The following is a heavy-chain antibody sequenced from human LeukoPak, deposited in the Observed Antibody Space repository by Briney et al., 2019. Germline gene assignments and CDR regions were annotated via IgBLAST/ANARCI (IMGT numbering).Heavy chain of an antibody. V-gene: IGHV4-4*07. CDR1: GGSISSYY. Sequence: KASETLSLTCTVSGGSISSYYWSWIRQPAGKGLEWIGRIYTSGSTNYNPSLKSRVTMSVDTSKNQFSLKLSSVTAADTAVYYCARDLYCSSTSCSAYYAFDIWGQGTMVTVSS. D-gene: IGHD2-2*01. J-gene: IGHJ3*02. CDR3: ARDLYCSSTSCSAYYAFDI. CDR2: IYTSGST.